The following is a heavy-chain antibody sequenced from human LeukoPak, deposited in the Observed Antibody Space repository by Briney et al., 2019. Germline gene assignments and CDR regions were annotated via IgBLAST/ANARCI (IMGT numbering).Heavy chain of an antibody. CDR3: ARDSRRVGATGGSDY. CDR1: GFTFNRCW. V-gene: IGHV3-53*01. CDR2: IYSGGGT. D-gene: IGHD1-26*01. Sequence: GGSLRLSCVVSGFTFNRCWMNWVRQAPGKGLEWVSVIYSGGGTYYADSVRGRSTISRDNSKNTLYLQMNSLRAEDTAVYYCARDSRRVGATGGSDYWGQGTLVTVSS. J-gene: IGHJ4*02.